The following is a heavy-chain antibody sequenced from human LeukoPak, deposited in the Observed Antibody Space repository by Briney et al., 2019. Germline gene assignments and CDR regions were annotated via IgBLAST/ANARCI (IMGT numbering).Heavy chain of an antibody. D-gene: IGHD3-22*01. CDR2: INTSGSI. Sequence: SEILSLICTVSTDSISSYYWSWIRQPAGKGLEWIGRINTSGSINYNPSLKSRVTMSLDTSKNHFSLNVSSVTAADTAVYYCANGVGSSVYYYWGQGILVTVSS. V-gene: IGHV4-4*07. CDR3: ANGVGSSVYYY. CDR1: TDSISSYY. J-gene: IGHJ4*02.